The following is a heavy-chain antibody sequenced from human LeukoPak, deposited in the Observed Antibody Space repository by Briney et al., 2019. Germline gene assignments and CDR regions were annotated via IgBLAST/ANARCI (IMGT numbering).Heavy chain of an antibody. J-gene: IGHJ3*02. V-gene: IGHV4-59*08. Sequence: SETLSLTCTVSGGSISRYYWSWIRQPPGKGLEWIGYVYYTGSTNYNPSLKSRVTISVDTSKNQFSLKLNSVTAADTAVYYCARPGVGSGRYGAFDIWGQGTMVTFSS. D-gene: IGHD5-18*01. CDR3: ARPGVGSGRYGAFDI. CDR1: GGSISRYY. CDR2: VYYTGST.